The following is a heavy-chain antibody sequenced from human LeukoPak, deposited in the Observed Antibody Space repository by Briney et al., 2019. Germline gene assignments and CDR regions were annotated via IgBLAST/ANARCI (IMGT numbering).Heavy chain of an antibody. J-gene: IGHJ5*02. CDR1: GYTFSGNF. Sequence: GASVKVSCKASGYTFSGNFVHWLRQAPGQGLEWMGWINLNSGATNYAQKFQGRVTMTRDTSITTASMELNRLTFDDTAVYYCATGGDCSDGTCNNWFDPWGLGTLVTVSS. D-gene: IGHD2-15*01. V-gene: IGHV1-2*02. CDR3: ATGGDCSDGTCNNWFDP. CDR2: INLNSGAT.